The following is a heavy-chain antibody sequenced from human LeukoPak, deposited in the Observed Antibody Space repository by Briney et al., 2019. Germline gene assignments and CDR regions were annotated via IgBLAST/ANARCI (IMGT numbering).Heavy chain of an antibody. D-gene: IGHD3-22*01. J-gene: IGHJ4*02. Sequence: GGSLRLSCAASGFTFSSYWMTWVRQAPGKGLEWVANIKQDGSEKYYVDSVKGRFTISRDNAKNSLYLQMNNLRAEDTAVYYCARGPNYYDSSGYYTTWGQGTLVTVSS. V-gene: IGHV3-7*01. CDR3: ARGPNYYDSSGYYTT. CDR1: GFTFSSYW. CDR2: IKQDGSEK.